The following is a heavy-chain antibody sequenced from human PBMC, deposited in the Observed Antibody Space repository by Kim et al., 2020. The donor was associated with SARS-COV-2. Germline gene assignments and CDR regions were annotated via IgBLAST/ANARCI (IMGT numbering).Heavy chain of an antibody. D-gene: IGHD5-12*01. Sequence: GGSLRLSCAASGFTFSSYGMHWVRQAPGKGLEWVAVIWYDGSNKYYADSVKGRFTISRDNSKNTLYLQMNSLRAEDTAVYYCARGHKERGYSGYDLDYWGQGTLVTVSS. J-gene: IGHJ4*02. CDR1: GFTFSSYG. CDR2: IWYDGSNK. V-gene: IGHV3-33*01. CDR3: ARGHKERGYSGYDLDY.